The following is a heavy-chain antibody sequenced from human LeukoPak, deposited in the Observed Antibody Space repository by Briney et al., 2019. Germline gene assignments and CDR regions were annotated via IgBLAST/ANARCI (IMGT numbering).Heavy chain of an antibody. D-gene: IGHD1-1*01. CDR1: GFTVSSNY. Sequence: GGSLRLSCAASGFTVSSNYMSWVRQGPGKGLEWVSGISASGGSTYYTDSLKGRLTISRDNSKNTLFLQMNSLRAEDTAIYYCAKGLERESRLECWGQGTLVTVSS. CDR3: AKGLERESRLEC. V-gene: IGHV3-23*01. CDR2: ISASGGST. J-gene: IGHJ4*02.